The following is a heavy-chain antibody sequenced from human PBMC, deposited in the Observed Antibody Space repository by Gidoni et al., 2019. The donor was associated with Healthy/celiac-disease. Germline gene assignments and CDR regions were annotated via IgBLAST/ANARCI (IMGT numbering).Heavy chain of an antibody. CDR1: AFPFSSYS. Sequence: EVQLVESGGGLVKPGGSLRLSCAASAFPFSSYSMNWVRQPPGKGLEWFSAISRSSSYIYYAESVKGRFTISRENAKNSLYLQMNSLRAEDTAVYYCARDVVDSRGYWGQGTLVTVAS. J-gene: IGHJ4*02. CDR2: ISRSSSYI. CDR3: ARDVVDSRGY. V-gene: IGHV3-21*01. D-gene: IGHD6-13*01.